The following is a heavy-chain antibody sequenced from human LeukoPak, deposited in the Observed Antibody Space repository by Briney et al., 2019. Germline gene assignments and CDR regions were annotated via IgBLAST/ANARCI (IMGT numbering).Heavy chain of an antibody. CDR2: INHSGST. Sequence: SETLSLTCAVYGGSFSGYYWSWIRQPPGKGLEWIGEINHSGSTNYNPSLKSRVTISVDTSKNQFSLKLSSVTAADTAVYYCARGRLWYGGNLTPLFDHWGQGTLVTVSS. D-gene: IGHD4-23*01. CDR3: ARGRLWYGGNLTPLFDH. V-gene: IGHV4-34*01. CDR1: GGSFSGYY. J-gene: IGHJ4*02.